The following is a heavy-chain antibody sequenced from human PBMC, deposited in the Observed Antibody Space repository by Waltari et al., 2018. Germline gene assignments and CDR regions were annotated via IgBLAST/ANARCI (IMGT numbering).Heavy chain of an antibody. V-gene: IGHV3-23*03. Sequence: EVQLLESGGGLVQPGGSLRLSCAASGFTFSSYAMSWVRQAPGKGLEWVSVIYSGGSTYYADSVKGRFTISRDNSKNTLYLQMNSLRAEDTAVYYCAKEGGVGVVPAAPYYFDYWGQGTLVTVSS. CDR3: AKEGGVGVVPAAPYYFDY. D-gene: IGHD2-2*01. CDR2: IYSGGST. J-gene: IGHJ4*02. CDR1: GFTFSSYA.